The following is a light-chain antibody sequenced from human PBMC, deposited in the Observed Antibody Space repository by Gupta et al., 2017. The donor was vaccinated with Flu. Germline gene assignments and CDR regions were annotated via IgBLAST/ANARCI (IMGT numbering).Light chain of an antibody. J-gene: IGKJ1*01. Sequence: EKVMTQSPATLSVSPGERVTLSCRASQNVYNNLAWYQQRPGQAPRLLIYDASTRATDVPARFSGSGSGTEFTLTISSLQSDDVAVYYCQQYDDWPPWTFGQGTRVEIK. CDR3: QQYDDWPPWT. CDR2: DAS. V-gene: IGKV3-15*01. CDR1: QNVYNN.